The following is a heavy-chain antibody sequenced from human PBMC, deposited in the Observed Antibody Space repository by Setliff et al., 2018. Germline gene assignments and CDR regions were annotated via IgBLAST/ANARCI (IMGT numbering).Heavy chain of an antibody. V-gene: IGHV4-34*01. CDR1: GRSFSGYY. J-gene: IGHJ6*03. CDR2: INHSGST. Sequence: SETLSLTCAVYGRSFSGYYWSWIRQPPGKGLEWIGEINHSGSTNYNQSLKSRVTLSVDTSKNQFSLQRTSVTAADTAIYYCARGGGSVLPNYYYFNYMDVWGKGTTVTVSS. D-gene: IGHD2-15*01. CDR3: ARGGGSVLPNYYYFNYMDV.